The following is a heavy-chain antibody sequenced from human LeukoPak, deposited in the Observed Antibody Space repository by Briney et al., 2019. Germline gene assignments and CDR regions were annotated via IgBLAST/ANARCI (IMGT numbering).Heavy chain of an antibody. CDR3: ARGFFGVLDY. CDR2: INHSGST. D-gene: IGHD3-3*01. J-gene: IGHJ4*02. V-gene: IGHV4-34*01. Sequence: MASETLSLTCAVYGGSFSGYYWSWIRQPPGKGLEWIGEINHSGSTNYNPSLKSRVTISVDTSKNQFSLKLSSVTAAVTAVYYCARGFFGVLDYWGQGTLVTVSS. CDR1: GGSFSGYY.